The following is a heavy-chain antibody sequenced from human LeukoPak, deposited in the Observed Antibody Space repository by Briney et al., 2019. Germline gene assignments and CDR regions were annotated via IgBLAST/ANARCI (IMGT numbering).Heavy chain of an antibody. V-gene: IGHV1-3*01. J-gene: IGHJ1*01. CDR3: AREAYYYDSSGYYYAAEYFRH. CDR2: INAGNGNT. Sequence: ASVKVSCKASGYTFTSYAMHWVRQAPGQRLEWMGWINAGNGNTKYSQKFQGRVTITKDTSASTAYMELSSLRSEDTAVYYCAREAYYYDSSGYYYAAEYFRHWGQGTLVTVSS. CDR1: GYTFTSYA. D-gene: IGHD3-22*01.